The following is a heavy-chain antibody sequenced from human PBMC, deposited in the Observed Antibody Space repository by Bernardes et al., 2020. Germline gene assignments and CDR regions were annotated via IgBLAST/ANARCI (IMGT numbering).Heavy chain of an antibody. J-gene: IGHJ4*02. D-gene: IGHD3-22*01. CDR2: IKSKTDGGTT. V-gene: IGHV3-15*01. CDR1: GFTFSNAW. Sequence: VGSLRRSCAASGFTFSNAWMSWVRQAPGKGLEWVGRIKSKTDGGTTDYAAPVKGRFTISRDDSKNTLYLQMNSLKTEDTAVYYCTTYDSSGYYSHFDYWGQGTLVTVSS. CDR3: TTYDSSGYYSHFDY.